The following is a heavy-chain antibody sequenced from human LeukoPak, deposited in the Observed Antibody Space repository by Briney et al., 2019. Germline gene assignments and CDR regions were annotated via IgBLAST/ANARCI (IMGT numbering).Heavy chain of an antibody. D-gene: IGHD2-2*01. V-gene: IGHV3-23*01. Sequence: GGSLRLSCAASGFTFSSYAMSWVRQAPGKGLEWVSGIRGSGDITYYPDSVKGRFTISRDNFKNTLYLQMNSLRAEDTAVYYCAKTRIVCTSVSCPGGGFDYWGHGTLVTVSS. J-gene: IGHJ4*01. CDR1: GFTFSSYA. CDR3: AKTRIVCTSVSCPGGGFDY. CDR2: IRGSGDIT.